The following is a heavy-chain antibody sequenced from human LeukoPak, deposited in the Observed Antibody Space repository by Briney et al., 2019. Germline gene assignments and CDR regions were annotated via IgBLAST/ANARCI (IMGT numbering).Heavy chain of an antibody. CDR1: GGSFSGYY. J-gene: IGHJ4*02. CDR2: INHSGST. Sequence: SETLSLTCAVYGGSFSGYYWSWIRQPPGKGLEWIGEINHSGSTNYNPSLKSRVTISVDTSKNQFSLKLSSVTAADTAVYYCARSRLLWFGELSGNFDYWGQGTLVTVSS. V-gene: IGHV4-34*01. D-gene: IGHD3-10*01. CDR3: ARSRLLWFGELSGNFDY.